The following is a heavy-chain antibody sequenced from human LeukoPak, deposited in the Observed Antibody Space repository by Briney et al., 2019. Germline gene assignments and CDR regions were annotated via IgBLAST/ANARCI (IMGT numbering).Heavy chain of an antibody. Sequence: PGGSLRLSCAAPGFTFSPYTMNWVRQAPGKGLEWVSSISSSSGYIYYADSVKGRFTISRDNAKNSLYLQLNSLRAEDTAVYYCVNDCSSSSCYDYWGQGTLVTVSS. CDR3: VNDCSSSSCYDY. CDR1: GFTFSPYT. CDR2: ISSSSGYI. V-gene: IGHV3-21*01. D-gene: IGHD2-2*01. J-gene: IGHJ4*02.